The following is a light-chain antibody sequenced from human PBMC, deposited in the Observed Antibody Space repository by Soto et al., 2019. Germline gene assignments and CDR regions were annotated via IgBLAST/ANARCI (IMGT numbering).Light chain of an antibody. CDR2: KAS. CDR1: QTISSW. J-gene: IGKJ1*01. CDR3: QHYNSYSEA. V-gene: IGKV1-5*03. Sequence: DIQITQSPSTLSGSVGDRVTLTCRASQTISSWLAWYQQKPGKAPKLLIYKASTLKSGVPSRFRGSGSGTEFTLTISSLQPEDFATYYCQHYNSYSEAFGQGTKVDIK.